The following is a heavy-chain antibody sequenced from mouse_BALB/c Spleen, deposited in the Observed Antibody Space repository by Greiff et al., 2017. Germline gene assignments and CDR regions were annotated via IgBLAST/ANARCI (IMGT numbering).Heavy chain of an antibody. Sequence: EVKLVESGGGLVKPGGSLKLSCAASGFTFSSYTMSWVRQTPEKRLEWVATISSGGSYTYYPDSVKGRFTISRDNAKNTLYLQMSSLKSEDTAMYYCTRSQYGNYFDYWGQGTTLTVSS. CDR3: TRSQYGNYFDY. CDR1: GFTFSSYT. D-gene: IGHD2-10*02. CDR2: ISSGGSYT. J-gene: IGHJ2*01. V-gene: IGHV5-6-4*01.